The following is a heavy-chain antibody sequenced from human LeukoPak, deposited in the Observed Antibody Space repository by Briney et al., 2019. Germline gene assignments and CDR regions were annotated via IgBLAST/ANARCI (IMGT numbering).Heavy chain of an antibody. CDR3: ARDLTGGSSERDEYFQH. D-gene: IGHD1-26*01. CDR1: GYTFTSYG. Sequence: ASVKVSCKASGYTFTSYGISWVRQAPGQGLEWMGWISAYNGNTNYAQKLQGRVTMTRDTSTSTVYMELSSLRSEDTAVYYCARDLTGGSSERDEYFQHWGQGTLVTVSS. V-gene: IGHV1-18*01. J-gene: IGHJ1*01. CDR2: ISAYNGNT.